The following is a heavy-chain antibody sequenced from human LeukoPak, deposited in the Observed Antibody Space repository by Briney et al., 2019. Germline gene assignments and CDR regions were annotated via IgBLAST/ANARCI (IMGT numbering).Heavy chain of an antibody. Sequence: GGSLRLSCAASGFTFSSYWMHWVRQAPGKGLVWVSRINSHGSSTTYADPVEGRFTISRDNAENTLYLQMSSLRAEDTAVYYCARERLLPFDYWGQGTLVTVSS. D-gene: IGHD2-15*01. CDR3: ARERLLPFDY. V-gene: IGHV3-74*01. CDR1: GFTFSSYW. J-gene: IGHJ4*02. CDR2: INSHGSST.